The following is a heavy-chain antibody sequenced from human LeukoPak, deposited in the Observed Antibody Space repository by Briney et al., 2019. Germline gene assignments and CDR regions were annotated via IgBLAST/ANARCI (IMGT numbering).Heavy chain of an antibody. V-gene: IGHV3-23*01. J-gene: IGHJ4*02. Sequence: PGGSLRLSCAASGFTFSSYAMSWVRQAPGKGLEWVSAISGSGGSTYYADSVKGRFTISRDNSKNTLYLQMNSLRAEDTAVCHCAKASAVGGYFDWLLWGAFDYWGQGTLVTVSS. CDR3: AKASAVGGYFDWLLWGAFDY. CDR1: GFTFSSYA. D-gene: IGHD3-9*01. CDR2: ISGSGGST.